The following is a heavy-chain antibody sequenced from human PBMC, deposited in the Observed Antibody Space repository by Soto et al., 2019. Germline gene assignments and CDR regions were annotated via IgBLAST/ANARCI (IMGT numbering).Heavy chain of an antibody. J-gene: IGHJ4*02. Sequence: GGSLRLSCAASGFTFSSYAMSWVRQAPGKGLEWVSAISGSGGSTYYEDSVTGRFTISRDNSKNTLYLQMYSLRAEDTAVYYCAKVRSDIVVVVAAFDYWGQGTLVTVSS. CDR2: ISGSGGST. CDR3: AKVRSDIVVVVAAFDY. CDR1: GFTFSSYA. V-gene: IGHV3-23*01. D-gene: IGHD2-15*01.